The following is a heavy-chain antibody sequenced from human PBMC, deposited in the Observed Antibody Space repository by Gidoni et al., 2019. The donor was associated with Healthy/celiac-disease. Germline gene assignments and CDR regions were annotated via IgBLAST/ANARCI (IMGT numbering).Heavy chain of an antibody. CDR2: IIPIFGTA. V-gene: IGHV1-69*01. D-gene: IGHD3-22*01. CDR3: ARYYYDSSGKGIYYYYGMDV. Sequence: QVQLVQSGAEVKKPGSSVKVSCKASGGTFSSYAISWVRKAPGQGLEWMGGIIPIFGTANYAQKFQGRVTITADESTSTAYMELSSLRSEDTAVYYCARYYYDSSGKGIYYYYGMDVWGQGTTVTVSS. CDR1: GGTFSSYA. J-gene: IGHJ6*02.